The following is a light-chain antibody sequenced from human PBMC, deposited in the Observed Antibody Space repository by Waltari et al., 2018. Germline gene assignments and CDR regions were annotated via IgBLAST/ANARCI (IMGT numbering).Light chain of an antibody. CDR3: TAWDDSLNGL. V-gene: IGLV1-44*01. J-gene: IGLJ2*01. Sequence: QSVLTQPPSASGTPGQRVTISCSGSRSNIGSHTVNWYQQLPGTAPKLLIYSNNQRPSGVPDRFSGSKSGTSASLAISGLQSEDEADYYCTAWDDSLNGLFGGGTKLTVL. CDR2: SNN. CDR1: RSNIGSHT.